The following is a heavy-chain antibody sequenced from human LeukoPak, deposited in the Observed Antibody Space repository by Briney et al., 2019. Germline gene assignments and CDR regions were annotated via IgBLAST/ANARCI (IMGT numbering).Heavy chain of an antibody. CDR1: GGSFSGYY. J-gene: IGHJ4*02. V-gene: IGHV4-34*01. CDR3: ARERITMVRGVIRSPIDY. D-gene: IGHD3-10*01. Sequence: TSETLSLTCAVYGGSFSGYYWSWIRQPPGKGLEWIGEINHSGSTNYNPFLKSRVTISVDTSKNQFSLKLSSVTAADTAVYYCARERITMVRGVIRSPIDYWGQGTLVTVSS. CDR2: INHSGST.